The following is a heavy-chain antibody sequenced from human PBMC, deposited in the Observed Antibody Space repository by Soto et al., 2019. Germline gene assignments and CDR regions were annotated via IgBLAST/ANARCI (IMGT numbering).Heavy chain of an antibody. D-gene: IGHD2-15*01. CDR2: INAGNGNT. CDR3: ARNLAVVVDGIRALGY. J-gene: IGHJ4*02. V-gene: IGHV1-3*01. CDR1: GYTFTSYT. Sequence: GASVKVSCKASGYTFTSYTIHWVRQAPGQGLEWMGWINAGNGNTQSSQKFEDRVTISRDTSASTVYMELTSLRSEDTAVYYCARNLAVVVDGIRALGYWGQGTLVTVSS.